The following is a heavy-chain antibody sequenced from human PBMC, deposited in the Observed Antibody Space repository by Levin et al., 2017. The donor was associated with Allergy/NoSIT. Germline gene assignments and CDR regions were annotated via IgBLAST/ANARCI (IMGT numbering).Heavy chain of an antibody. CDR2: IRGTGISAGDVDA. CDR1: GFSFNRFA. V-gene: IGHV3-23*01. J-gene: IGHJ4*02. D-gene: IGHD6-19*01. Sequence: GESLKISCAASGFSFNRFAMSWVRQAPGKGLEWVSAIRGTGISAGDVDAYYAESVEGRFTISRDNSKNTLYLQMNSLRVEDTAVYYCVRPLLNTGWSKFDYWGQGTLVTVSS. CDR3: VRPLLNTGWSKFDY.